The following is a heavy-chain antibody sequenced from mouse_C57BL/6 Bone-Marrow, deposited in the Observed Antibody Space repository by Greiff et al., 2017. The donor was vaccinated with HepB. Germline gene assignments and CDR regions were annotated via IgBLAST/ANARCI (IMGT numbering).Heavy chain of an antibody. CDR2: IYIGNGYT. CDR1: GFTFTSYG. Sequence: EVQLQQSGAELVRPGSSVKMSCKPSGFTFTSYGINWVKQRPGQGLEWIGDIYIGNGYTEYNEKFKGKATLTADTSSSTAYMQLSSLTSEDSANDYCATNTTGVEYYAMDYWGQGTSVTVSS. J-gene: IGHJ4*01. D-gene: IGHD1-1*01. V-gene: IGHV1-58*01. CDR3: ATNTTGVEYYAMDY.